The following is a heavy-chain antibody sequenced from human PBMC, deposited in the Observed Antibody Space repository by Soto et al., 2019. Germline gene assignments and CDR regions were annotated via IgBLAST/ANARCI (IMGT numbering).Heavy chain of an antibody. CDR2: INHSGST. D-gene: IGHD2-15*01. Sequence: QVQLQQWGAGLLKPSETLSLTCAVYGGSFSGYYWSWIRQPPGKGLEWIGEINHSGSTNYNPSLKSRVTISVDTSKNQFSLKLSSVTAADTAVYYCARLGYCSGGSCYYLGGYYGMDVWGQGTTVTVSS. J-gene: IGHJ6*02. CDR1: GGSFSGYY. CDR3: ARLGYCSGGSCYYLGGYYGMDV. V-gene: IGHV4-34*01.